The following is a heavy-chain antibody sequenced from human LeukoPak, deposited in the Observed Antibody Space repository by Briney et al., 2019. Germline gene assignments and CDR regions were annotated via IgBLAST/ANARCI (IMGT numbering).Heavy chain of an antibody. V-gene: IGHV4-59*01. Sequence: SETLSLTCTVSGASISSYYWSWIRQPPGKGLEWIGYIFYYGSTNYNPSLKSRVTISVDTSKNQFSLKLKSVTAADTAVYYCARGRGDVIIFDYWGQGTLVTVSS. D-gene: IGHD2-21*02. CDR3: ARGRGDVIIFDY. J-gene: IGHJ4*02. CDR1: GASISSYY. CDR2: IFYYGST.